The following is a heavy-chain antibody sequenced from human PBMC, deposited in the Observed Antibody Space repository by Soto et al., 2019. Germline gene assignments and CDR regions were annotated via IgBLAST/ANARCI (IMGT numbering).Heavy chain of an antibody. V-gene: IGHV4-59*08. CDR3: ARRWGTTFDY. CDR1: GGSISSYY. J-gene: IGHJ4*02. Sequence: QVQLQEWGPGLVKPSETLSLTCTVSGGSISSYYWSWIRQPPGKGLEWIGYIYYSGSTNYNPSLKSRVTISVDTSKNQFSLKLSSVTAADTAVYHCARRWGTTFDYWGQGTLVTVSS. D-gene: IGHD3-16*01. CDR2: IYYSGST.